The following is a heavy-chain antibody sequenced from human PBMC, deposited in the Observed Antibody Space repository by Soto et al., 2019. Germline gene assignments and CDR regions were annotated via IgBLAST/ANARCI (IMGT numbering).Heavy chain of an antibody. Sequence: QVQLVQSGAEVKKPGASVKVSCKASGYTFTSYGISWVRQTPGQGLEWMGWISAYNGNTNYAQKLQGRVTLTTHTSTSTAYLDLRSLRSDDTAVYYCARASRSSYWFDPWGQATLVTVSS. CDR3: ARASRSSYWFDP. CDR1: GYTFTSYG. CDR2: ISAYNGNT. V-gene: IGHV1-18*01. J-gene: IGHJ5*02. D-gene: IGHD1-26*01.